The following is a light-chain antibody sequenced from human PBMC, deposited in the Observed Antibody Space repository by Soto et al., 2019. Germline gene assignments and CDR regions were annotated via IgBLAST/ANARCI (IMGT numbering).Light chain of an antibody. V-gene: IGKV1-39*01. CDR3: QQCYTTPWT. CDR2: DAS. Sequence: DIQMTQSPSSLSASVGDRVTITCRASQSIDSYVNWYQQTPGKAPILLISDASSLPSGVPSRFSGSGYGTYFTLTISSLQPEDFATYYCQQCYTTPWTFGHGTKVEMK. CDR1: QSIDSY. J-gene: IGKJ1*01.